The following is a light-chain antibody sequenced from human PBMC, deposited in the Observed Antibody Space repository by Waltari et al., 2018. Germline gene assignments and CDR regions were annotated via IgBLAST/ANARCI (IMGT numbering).Light chain of an antibody. V-gene: IGKV3-15*01. CDR3: QQYFAWPPVHT. CDR2: GAS. Sequence: EIVMTQSPATLSVSPGERATLPCRASQSVGDNLAWYPRKPGQAPRLLLFGASTRATGIPARFSGSGSGTEFTLTISSLQSEDFATYYCQQYFAWPPVHTFGQGTTLEIK. J-gene: IGKJ2*01. CDR1: QSVGDN.